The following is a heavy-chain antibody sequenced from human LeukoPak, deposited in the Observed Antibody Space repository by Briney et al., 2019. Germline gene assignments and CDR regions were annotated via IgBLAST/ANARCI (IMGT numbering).Heavy chain of an antibody. CDR2: ISYDGSNK. D-gene: IGHD5-18*01. CDR1: GFTFSNAW. V-gene: IGHV3-30-3*01. Sequence: GGSLRLSCAASGFTFSNAWMNWVRQAPGKGLEWVAVISYDGSNKYYADSVKGRFTISRDNSKNTLYLQMNSLRAEDTAVYYCAKLVDTATPNFDYWGQGTLVTVSS. J-gene: IGHJ4*02. CDR3: AKLVDTATPNFDY.